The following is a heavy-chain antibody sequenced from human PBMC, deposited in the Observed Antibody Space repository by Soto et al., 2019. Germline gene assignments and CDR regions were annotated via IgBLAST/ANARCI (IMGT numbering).Heavy chain of an antibody. V-gene: IGHV4-34*01. CDR3: AKSVYGSGSYYLDY. CDR1: GGSFSGYY. Sequence: SETLSLTCAVYGGSFSGYYWSWIRQPPGKGLEWIGEINHSGSTNYNPSLKSRVTIPVDTSKNQFSLKLSSVTAADTAVYYCAKSVYGSGSYYLDYWGQGTLVTVSS. D-gene: IGHD3-10*01. J-gene: IGHJ4*02. CDR2: INHSGST.